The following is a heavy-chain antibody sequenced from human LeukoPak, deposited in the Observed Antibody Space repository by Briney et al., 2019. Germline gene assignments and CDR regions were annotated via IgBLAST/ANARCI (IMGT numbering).Heavy chain of an antibody. J-gene: IGHJ4*02. CDR2: IKQDGSET. CDR1: GFTFSSYW. CDR3: ARGYSNIYY. V-gene: IGHV3-7*05. D-gene: IGHD4-11*01. Sequence: GGSLRLSCAASGFTFSSYWMSWVRQAPGKGPEWVANIKQDGSETHYVDSVQGRFTISRDNAKNSLYLQMSSLRPDDTAVYYCARGYSNIYYWGQGTLVTVSS.